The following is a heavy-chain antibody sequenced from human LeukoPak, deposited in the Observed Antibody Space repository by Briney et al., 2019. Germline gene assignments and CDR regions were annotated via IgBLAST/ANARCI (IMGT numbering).Heavy chain of an antibody. D-gene: IGHD3-10*01. CDR2: ISSSSSYI. J-gene: IGHJ4*02. CDR3: ARDLWFGENSD. CDR1: GFTFSSYS. V-gene: IGHV3-21*01. Sequence: PGGSLRLSCAASGFTFSSYSMTWVRQAPGKGLEWVSSISSSSSYIYYADSVKGRFTISRDNAKNSLYLQMNSLRAEDTAVYYCARDLWFGENSDWGQGTLVTVAS.